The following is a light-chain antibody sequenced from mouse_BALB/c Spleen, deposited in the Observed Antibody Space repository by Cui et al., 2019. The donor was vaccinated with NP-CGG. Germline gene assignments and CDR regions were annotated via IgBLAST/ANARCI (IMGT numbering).Light chain of an antibody. CDR1: TGAVTTSNY. CDR3: ALWYSNHWV. V-gene: IGLV1*01. CDR2: GTN. Sequence: QAVVTQESALTTSPGETVTLTCRSSTGAVTTSNYANWVQEKPDHLFTGLIGGTNNRVPGVPASFSGSLIGDKAALSITGAQTEDEAIYFCALWYSNHWVFGGGTELTVL. J-gene: IGLJ1*01.